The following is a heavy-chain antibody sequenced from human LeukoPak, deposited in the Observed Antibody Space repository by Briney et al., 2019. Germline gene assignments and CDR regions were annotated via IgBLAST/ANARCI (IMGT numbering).Heavy chain of an antibody. Sequence: GGSVKVSCKASGYTFSDYYMYWLRQAPGEGLEWMGRINPKSGDTNYAQNFQGRVTMTRDTSMNTAYMELSRLRSDDTAVYFCARGYCSGGSCYLVENWFDFWRQGTLVTVSS. CDR2: INPKSGDT. V-gene: IGHV1-2*06. CDR3: ARGYCSGGSCYLVENWFDF. CDR1: GYTFSDYY. D-gene: IGHD2-15*01. J-gene: IGHJ5*01.